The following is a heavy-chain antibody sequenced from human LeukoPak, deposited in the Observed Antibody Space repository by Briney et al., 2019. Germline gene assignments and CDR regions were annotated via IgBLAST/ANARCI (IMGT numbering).Heavy chain of an antibody. CDR1: GFTFSGYA. D-gene: IGHD3-22*01. V-gene: IGHV3-23*01. J-gene: IGHJ4*02. Sequence: GGSLRLSCAASGFTFSGYAMSWVRQAPGKGLEWVSGISGGGGSTYYADSVNGRFTISRDKSRNTLYLQMNSLRAEDTAVYYCAKGSGSSGYYSLPYLDYWGRGTLVTVSS. CDR3: AKGSGSSGYYSLPYLDY. CDR2: ISGGGGST.